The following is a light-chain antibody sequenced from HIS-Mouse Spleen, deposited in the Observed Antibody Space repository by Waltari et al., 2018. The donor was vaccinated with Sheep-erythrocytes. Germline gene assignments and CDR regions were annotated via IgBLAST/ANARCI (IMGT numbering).Light chain of an antibody. CDR3: QQRSNWYT. CDR1: QSVSSY. J-gene: IGKJ2*01. CDR2: DAS. Sequence: EIVLTQSPATLSLSPGERATLSCRASQSVSSYLAWYQQKPGQAPRLLIYDASNSATGIPARFSGSGSGADFTLTISSLEPEDFAVYCCQQRSNWYTFGQGTKLEIK. V-gene: IGKV3-11*01.